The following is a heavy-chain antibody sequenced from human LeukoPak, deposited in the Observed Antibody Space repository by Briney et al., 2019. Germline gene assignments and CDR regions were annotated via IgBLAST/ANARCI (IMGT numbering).Heavy chain of an antibody. CDR2: ITGSGGST. CDR3: AKDRAMITFGGVNS. V-gene: IGHV3-23*01. J-gene: IGHJ4*02. CDR1: GFTFGNYG. Sequence: PGGSLRLSCAASGFTFGNYGMSWVRQAPGKGLEWVAGITGSGGSTFHADSVKGRFTISRDNSKKTLYLQMNSLRAEDTAVYLCAKDRAMITFGGVNSWGQGTLVTVSS. D-gene: IGHD3-16*01.